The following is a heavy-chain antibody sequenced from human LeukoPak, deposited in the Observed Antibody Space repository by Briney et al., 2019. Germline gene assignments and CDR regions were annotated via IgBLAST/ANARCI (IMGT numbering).Heavy chain of an antibody. J-gene: IGHJ6*02. Sequence: GGSVTVSCKASAYTLTGYYMHWVRQAPGQGLEWMGWINPHSGDTNYAQKCQGRVTLTRDTSIRTAYMELSRLRSDDTAVYYCARGSGWYCGMDVWGQGTTVTVSS. V-gene: IGHV1-2*02. CDR2: INPHSGDT. D-gene: IGHD6-19*01. CDR3: ARGSGWYCGMDV. CDR1: AYTLTGYY.